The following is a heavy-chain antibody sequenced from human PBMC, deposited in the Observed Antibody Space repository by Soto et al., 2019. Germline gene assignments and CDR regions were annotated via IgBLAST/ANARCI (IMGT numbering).Heavy chain of an antibody. J-gene: IGHJ4*02. CDR1: GFTFSSYG. CDR3: AREPSYSSSRYYFDY. D-gene: IGHD6-19*01. CDR2: IWYDGSNK. V-gene: IGHV3-33*01. Sequence: LRLSCAASGFTFSSYGMHWVRQAPGKGLEWVAVIWYDGSNKYYADSVKGRFTISRDNSKNTLYLQMNSLRAEDTAVYYCAREPSYSSSRYYFDYWGQGTLVTV.